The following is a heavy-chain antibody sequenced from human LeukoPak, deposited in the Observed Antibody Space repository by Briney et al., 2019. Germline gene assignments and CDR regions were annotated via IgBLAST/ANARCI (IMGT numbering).Heavy chain of an antibody. J-gene: IGHJ4*02. CDR1: GFTFNSYA. D-gene: IGHD2-2*02. CDR3: AKDSCSSTSCYTFDY. Sequence: GGSLRLSCAASGFTFNSYAMSWVRQAPGKGLEWVSAISGSGGSTYYADSVKGRFTISRDNAKNSLYLQMNSLRAEDMALYYCAKDSCSSTSCYTFDYWGQGTLVTVSS. V-gene: IGHV3-23*01. CDR2: ISGSGGST.